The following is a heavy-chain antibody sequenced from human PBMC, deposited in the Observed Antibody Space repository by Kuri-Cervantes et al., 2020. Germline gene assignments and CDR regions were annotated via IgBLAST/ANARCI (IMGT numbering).Heavy chain of an antibody. J-gene: IGHJ6*03. Sequence: SETLSLTCTVSGGSISSGGYYWSWIRQHPGKGLEWIGYIYYSGSTNYNPSLKSRVTISVDTSKNQFSLKLSSVTAADTAVYYCARVRRPRVLRPYYMDVWGKGTTVTVSS. V-gene: IGHV4-31*03. CDR3: ARVRRPRVLRPYYMDV. CDR2: IYYSGST. CDR1: GGSISSGGYY. D-gene: IGHD3-3*01.